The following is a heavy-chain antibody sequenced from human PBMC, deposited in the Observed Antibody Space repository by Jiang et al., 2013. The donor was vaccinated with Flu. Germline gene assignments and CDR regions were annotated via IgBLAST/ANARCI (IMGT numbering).Heavy chain of an antibody. J-gene: IGHJ6*02. Sequence: SGAEVKKPGASVKVSCKASGYTFTSYGISWVRQAPGQGLEWMGWISAYNGNTNYAQKLQGRVTMTTDTSTSTAYMELRSLRSDDTAVYYCARVSGLYGSGSRNVYYYYGMDVWGQGDHGHRLL. V-gene: IGHV1-18*01. D-gene: IGHD3-10*01. CDR1: GYTFTSYG. CDR2: ISAYNGNT. CDR3: ARVSGLYGSGSRNVYYYYGMDV.